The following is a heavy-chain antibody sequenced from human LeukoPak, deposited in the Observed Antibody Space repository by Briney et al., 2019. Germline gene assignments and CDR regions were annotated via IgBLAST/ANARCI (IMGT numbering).Heavy chain of an antibody. J-gene: IGHJ6*04. CDR3: ARGRVPAALYYYYYGMDV. D-gene: IGHD2-2*01. CDR2: IKQGGSEN. CDR1: GFTFSSLR. Sequence: PGGALRLSCAASGFTFSSLRVSWGRQAPGEGLEWVANIKQGGSENYFVHSVQGRFTISREHAQNSLYLQMNSLSAEDTAVYYCARGRVPAALYYYYYGMDVWGKGTTVTVSS. V-gene: IGHV3-7*03.